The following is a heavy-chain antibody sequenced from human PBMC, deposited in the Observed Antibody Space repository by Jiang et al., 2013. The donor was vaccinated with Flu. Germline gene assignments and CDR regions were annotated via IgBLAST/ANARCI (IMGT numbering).Heavy chain of an antibody. J-gene: IGHJ5*01. Sequence: PGDSDTRYSPSFQGQVTISADKSISTAYLQWSSLKASDTAIYYCARRSSNWYYSWGQGTLVTVSA. CDR2: PGDSDT. CDR3: ARRSSNWYYS. D-gene: IGHD1-26*01. V-gene: IGHV5-51*01.